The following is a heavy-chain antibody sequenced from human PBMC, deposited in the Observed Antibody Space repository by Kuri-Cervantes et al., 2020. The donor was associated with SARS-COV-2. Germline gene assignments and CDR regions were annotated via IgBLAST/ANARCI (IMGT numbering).Heavy chain of an antibody. Sequence: SETLSLTCTVSGGSVSSGSYYWSWIRQPPGKGLEWIGYIYYSGSTNYNPSLKSRVTISVDTSKNQFSLKLSSVTAADTAVYYCARDRGKRIFGVVIINAFDIWGQGTMVTVSS. J-gene: IGHJ3*02. CDR1: GGSVSSGSYY. D-gene: IGHD3-3*01. CDR2: IYYSGST. CDR3: ARDRGKRIFGVVIINAFDI. V-gene: IGHV4-61*01.